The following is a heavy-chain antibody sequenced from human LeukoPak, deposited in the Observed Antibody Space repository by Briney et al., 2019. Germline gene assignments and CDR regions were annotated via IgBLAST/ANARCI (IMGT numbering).Heavy chain of an antibody. J-gene: IGHJ3*02. V-gene: IGHV3-30-3*01. CDR1: GFPFSSYA. CDR2: ISYDGSNK. CDR3: ATPIGGDSDI. Sequence: GRSLRLSFAASGFPFSSYAMHWVRQAPGMGLEWVALISYDGSNKYYADSVKGRFTISRDNSKNTLYLQMNSLRPEDTAVYYCATPIGGDSDIWGQGTMVTVSS. D-gene: IGHD2-15*01.